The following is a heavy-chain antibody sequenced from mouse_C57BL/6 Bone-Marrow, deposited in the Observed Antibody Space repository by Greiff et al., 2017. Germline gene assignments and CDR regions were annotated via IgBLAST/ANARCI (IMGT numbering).Heavy chain of an antibody. CDR3: ASRQLRLDAMDY. Sequence: EVNVVESGGGLVQPGESLKLSCESNEYEFPSHDMSWVRKTPEKRLELVAAINSDGGSTYYPDTMERRFIISRDNTQKTLYLQMSSLRSEDTALYYCASRQLRLDAMDYWGQGTSVTVSS. D-gene: IGHD3-2*02. V-gene: IGHV5-2*01. CDR1: EYEFPSHD. J-gene: IGHJ4*01. CDR2: INSDGGST.